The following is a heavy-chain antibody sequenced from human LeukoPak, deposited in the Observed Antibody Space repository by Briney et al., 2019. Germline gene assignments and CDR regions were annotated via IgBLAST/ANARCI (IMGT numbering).Heavy chain of an antibody. CDR2: IIPILGIA. Sequence: SVKVSCKASGGTFSSYAISWVRQAPGQGLEWMGRIIPILGIANYAQKFQGRVTITADKSTSTAYMELSSLRSEDTAVYYCGRDRTRGYEILTGYRDYWGQGSRVTGCS. CDR3: GRDRTRGYEILTGYRDY. V-gene: IGHV1-69*04. D-gene: IGHD3-9*01. J-gene: IGHJ4*02. CDR1: GGTFSSYA.